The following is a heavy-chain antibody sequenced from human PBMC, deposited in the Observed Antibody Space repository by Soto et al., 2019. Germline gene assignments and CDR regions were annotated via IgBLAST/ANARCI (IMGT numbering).Heavy chain of an antibody. Sequence: GGSLRLSCAASGFTFSSYGMHWVRQAPGKGLEWVAVIWYDGSNKYYADSVKGRFTISRDNSKNTLYLQMNSLRAEDTAVYYCARGVERRHCSSTSCYRNAFDIWGQGTMVTVS. CDR1: GFTFSSYG. CDR2: IWYDGSNK. CDR3: ARGVERRHCSSTSCYRNAFDI. V-gene: IGHV3-33*08. J-gene: IGHJ3*02. D-gene: IGHD2-2*02.